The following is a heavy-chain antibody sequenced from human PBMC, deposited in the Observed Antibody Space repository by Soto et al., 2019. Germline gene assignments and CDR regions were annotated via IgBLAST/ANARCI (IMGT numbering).Heavy chain of an antibody. V-gene: IGHV1-69*12. D-gene: IGHD2-8*01. CDR2: TFPIFVQA. Sequence: QVQLVQSGAEVKKPGSSVKVSCKASGGTFSSYAISWVRQPPGKGLGGLEGTFPIFVQANYAQRSQGRVTITADESTSTAYMELSSLRSEDTAVYYCARPSISCTNGVCYLGGMDVWGQGTTVTVSS. CDR3: ARPSISCTNGVCYLGGMDV. J-gene: IGHJ6*02. CDR1: GGTFSSYA.